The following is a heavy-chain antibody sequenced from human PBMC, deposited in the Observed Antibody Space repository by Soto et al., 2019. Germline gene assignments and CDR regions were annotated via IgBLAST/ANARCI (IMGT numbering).Heavy chain of an antibody. Sequence: QVQLQESGPGLVKPSETLSLTCTVSGGSVNSDSHYWSWIRQPPGKGLEWIGHMLYSGSTNYNPSLKSRVTTSGDTSKNQVSLKLSSVTAADTAVYYWARLVRSLHFDYWRQGTPVTVSS. CDR1: GGSVNSDSHY. CDR2: MLYSGST. D-gene: IGHD2-8*02. J-gene: IGHJ4*02. CDR3: ARLVRSLHFDY. V-gene: IGHV4-61*01.